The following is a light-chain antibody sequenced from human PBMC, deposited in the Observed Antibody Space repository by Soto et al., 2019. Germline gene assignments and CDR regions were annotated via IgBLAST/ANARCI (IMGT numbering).Light chain of an antibody. CDR1: QSITGY. J-gene: IGKJ2*01. V-gene: IGKV1-39*01. CDR3: QQSYSIPYT. Sequence: DIQMTQSPSSLSASVGDRVTITCRASQSITGYLNWYQQKPGKAPKLLIYAASSLQSGVPSRFSGSGSATDFTLTISSLQPEDFATYYCQQSYSIPYTFGQGTKLEIK. CDR2: AAS.